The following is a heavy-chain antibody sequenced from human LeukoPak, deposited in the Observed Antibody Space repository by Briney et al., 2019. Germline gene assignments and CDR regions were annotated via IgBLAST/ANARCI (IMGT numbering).Heavy chain of an antibody. V-gene: IGHV1-18*01. CDR1: GYTFTSYG. J-gene: IGHJ4*02. CDR3: ARGGVSNSWYRTPDY. CDR2: ISAYNGNT. Sequence: ASVKVSCKASGYTFTSYGISWVRQAPGQGLEWMGWISAYNGNTNYVQKLQGRVTMTTDTSTSTAYMELRSLRSDDTAVYYCARGGVSNSWYRTPDYWGQGTLATVSS. D-gene: IGHD6-13*01.